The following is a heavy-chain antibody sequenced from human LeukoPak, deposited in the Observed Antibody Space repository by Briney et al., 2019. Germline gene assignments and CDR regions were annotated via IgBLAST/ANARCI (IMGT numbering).Heavy chain of an antibody. D-gene: IGHD6-13*01. J-gene: IGHJ3*02. V-gene: IGHV4-39*01. CDR1: GGSISSSSYY. CDR3: ARGPFDWQQPTAPHDAFDI. Sequence: SETLSLTCTVSGGSISSSSYYWGWIRQPPGKGLEWIGSIYYSGSTYYNPSLKSRVTISVDTSKNQFSLKLSSVTAADTAVYYCARGPFDWQQPTAPHDAFDIWGQGTMVTVSS. CDR2: IYYSGST.